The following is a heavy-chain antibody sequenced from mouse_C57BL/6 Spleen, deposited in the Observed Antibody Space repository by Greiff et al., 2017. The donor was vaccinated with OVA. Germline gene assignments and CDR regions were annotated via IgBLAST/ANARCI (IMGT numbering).Heavy chain of an antibody. CDR1: GYTFTSYW. V-gene: IGHV1-64*01. CDR3: ARVGGLLRSFDY. Sequence: VQLQQPGAELVKPGASVKLSCKASGYTFTSYWMHWVKQRPGQGLEWIGMIHPNSGSTNYNEKFKSKATLTVDKSSSTAYMQLSSLTSEDSAVYYCARVGGLLRSFDYWGQVTTLTVSS. CDR2: IHPNSGST. D-gene: IGHD1-1*01. J-gene: IGHJ2*01.